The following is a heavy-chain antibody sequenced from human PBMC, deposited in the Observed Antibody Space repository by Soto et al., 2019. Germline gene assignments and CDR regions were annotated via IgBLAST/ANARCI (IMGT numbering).Heavy chain of an antibody. V-gene: IGHV4-30-2*02. CDR3: ARAYYYGSGRFYNCPYYYYYVIDF. J-gene: IGHJ6*02. D-gene: IGHD3-10*01. CDR1: GDTISTGGYT. CDR2: TYHSGNP. Sequence: SETLSLTCDVSGDTISTGGYTWAWIRQPPGKALEWIGHTYHSGNPYYNPSLKSRVTISVDTSKNQFSLKLSSVTAADTAVYYCARAYYYGSGRFYNCPYYYYYVIDFRGQGTTVTVSS.